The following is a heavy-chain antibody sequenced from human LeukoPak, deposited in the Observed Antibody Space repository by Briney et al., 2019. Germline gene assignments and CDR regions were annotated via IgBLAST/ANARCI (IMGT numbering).Heavy chain of an antibody. Sequence: GGSLRLSCAASGFTFSNDWMHRVRQPPGKGLVWVSRINGDGSSTTYADSVKGRFTISRDNAKNTLYLQMNSLRAEDTAVYYCAGLGYCTSTNCYIDYWGQGTVVTVSS. D-gene: IGHD2-2*02. V-gene: IGHV3-74*01. CDR2: INGDGSST. CDR3: AGLGYCTSTNCYIDY. J-gene: IGHJ4*02. CDR1: GFTFSNDW.